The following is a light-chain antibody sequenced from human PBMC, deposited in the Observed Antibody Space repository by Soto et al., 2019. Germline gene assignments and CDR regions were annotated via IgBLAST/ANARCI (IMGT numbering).Light chain of an antibody. CDR2: GAS. V-gene: IGKV3-15*01. Sequence: EIVMTQSPATLSVSPGERATLSCRASQSVGTNLAWYLQKPGQSPSLLIYGASTTATGIPARFSGSGSGTEFTLTISSLQSEDFAVYYCQQYNKWPRTFGQGTKLDIK. J-gene: IGKJ2*01. CDR1: QSVGTN. CDR3: QQYNKWPRT.